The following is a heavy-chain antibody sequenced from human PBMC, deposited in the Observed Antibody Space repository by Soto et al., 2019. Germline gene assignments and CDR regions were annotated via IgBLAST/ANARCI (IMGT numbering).Heavy chain of an antibody. D-gene: IGHD3-10*01. J-gene: IGHJ6*02. CDR3: ARDKRTVNYGMDV. Sequence: PSETLSLTCAVYGGSFSAYYWSWVRQHPGKGLEWIGEIIHSESTKYNPSLKSRVTISVDTSKNQFSLKLSSVTAADMSVYYCARDKRTVNYGMDVWGQGTTVTVSS. V-gene: IGHV4-34*12. CDR1: GGSFSAYY. CDR2: IIHSEST.